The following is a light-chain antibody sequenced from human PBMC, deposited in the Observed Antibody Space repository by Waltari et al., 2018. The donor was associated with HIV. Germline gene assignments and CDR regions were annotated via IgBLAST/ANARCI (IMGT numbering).Light chain of an antibody. CDR1: QSVSSTY. CDR2: GAA. J-gene: IGKJ4*01. V-gene: IGKV3-20*01. CDR3: QHYGN. Sequence: IVWTQSPGNLSLSPGERATLSCRASQSVSSTYLAWHQQKPGQAPRLLISGAATRGTGIPDRFSGSGSGTDFTLTISRLEPEDSALYYCQHYGNFGGGTKVEI.